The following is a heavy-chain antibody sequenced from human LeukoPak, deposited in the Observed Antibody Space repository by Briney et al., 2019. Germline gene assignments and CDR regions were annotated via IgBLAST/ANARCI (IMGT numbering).Heavy chain of an antibody. CDR2: IYYSGST. Sequence: SETLSLTCTVSGGSISSGDYYWSWLRQPPGKGLEWIGYIYYSGSTYCNPSLKSRVTISVDTSKNQFSLKLSSVTAADTAVYYCARVEGCSGGSCYLDYWGEGTLVTVSS. V-gene: IGHV4-30-4*08. J-gene: IGHJ4*02. CDR3: ARVEGCSGGSCYLDY. CDR1: GGSISSGDYY. D-gene: IGHD2-15*01.